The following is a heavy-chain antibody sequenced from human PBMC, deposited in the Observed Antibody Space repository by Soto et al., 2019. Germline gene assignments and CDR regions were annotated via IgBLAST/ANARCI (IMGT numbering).Heavy chain of an antibody. V-gene: IGHV3-74*01. CDR1: GFTFRNYW. Sequence: GGSLRLSCAASGFTFRNYWMHWVRQAPGKGLLWVSRIKTDGSSTTYADSVKGRFTISRDNAKNTLYLQMNSLRAEDTAVYYCARDQVHNSGYYFLDYWGHGTLVTVSS. CDR2: IKTDGSST. D-gene: IGHD3-22*01. CDR3: ARDQVHNSGYYFLDY. J-gene: IGHJ4*01.